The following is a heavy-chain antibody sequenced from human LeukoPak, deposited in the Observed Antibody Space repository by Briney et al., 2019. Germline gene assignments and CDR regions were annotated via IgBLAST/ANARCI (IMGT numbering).Heavy chain of an antibody. CDR1: GGSISSYY. CDR2: IYYSGST. V-gene: IGHV4-59*12. D-gene: IGHD3-10*01. Sequence: KPSETLSLTCTVSGGSISSYYWSWIRQPPGKGLEWIGYIYYSGSTNYNPSLKSRVTISVDTSKNQFSLKLSPVTAADTAVYYCAREVRNTYYFDYWGQGTLVTVSS. J-gene: IGHJ4*02. CDR3: AREVRNTYYFDY.